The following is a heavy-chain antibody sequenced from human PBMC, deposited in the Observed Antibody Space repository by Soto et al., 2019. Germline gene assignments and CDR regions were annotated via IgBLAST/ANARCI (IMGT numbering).Heavy chain of an antibody. J-gene: IGHJ4*02. D-gene: IGHD3-22*01. CDR3: ARDRNYYDSSGYLPLDY. Sequence: QVQLVQSGAEVKKPGSSVKVSCKASGGTFSSYAISWVRQAPGQGLEWMGGIIPILGTANYAQKFQGRVTITADESTSTAYMELSSLRSEDTAVYYCARDRNYYDSSGYLPLDYWGQGTLVTVSS. CDR1: GGTFSSYA. V-gene: IGHV1-69*01. CDR2: IIPILGTA.